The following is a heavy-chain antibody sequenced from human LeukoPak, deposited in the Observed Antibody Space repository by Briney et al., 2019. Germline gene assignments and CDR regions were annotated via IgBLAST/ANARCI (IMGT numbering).Heavy chain of an antibody. V-gene: IGHV3-21*01. CDR2: ISSGSDYI. J-gene: IGHJ4*02. CDR1: GFTFRRYS. CDR3: TRDLSLAAPQGFDY. D-gene: IGHD6-6*01. Sequence: GGSLRLSCTASGFTFRRYSFNWVRQAPGKGLEWVSTISSGSDYIYYADSVRGRFTIPRDNAENSLYLQMNSLRAEDTAVYYCTRDLSLAAPQGFDYWGQGTLVTVSS.